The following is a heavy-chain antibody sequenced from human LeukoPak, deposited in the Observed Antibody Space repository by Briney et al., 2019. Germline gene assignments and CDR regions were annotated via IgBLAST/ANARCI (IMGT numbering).Heavy chain of an antibody. D-gene: IGHD6-19*01. J-gene: IGHJ5*02. CDR1: GGSISSYY. V-gene: IGHV4-4*07. CDR2: IYTSGST. CDR3: ASDMTGYSSGWYGNWFDP. Sequence: PSETLSLTCTVSGGSISSYYWSWIRQPAGKGLEWIGRIYTSGSTNYNPSLKSRVTMSVDTSKNQFSLKLSSVTAADTAVCYCASDMTGYSSGWYGNWFDPWGQGTLVTVSS.